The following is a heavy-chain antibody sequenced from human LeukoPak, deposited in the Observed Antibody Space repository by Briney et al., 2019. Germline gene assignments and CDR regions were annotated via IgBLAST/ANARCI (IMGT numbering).Heavy chain of an antibody. CDR1: GFTFSSYS. J-gene: IGHJ4*02. D-gene: IGHD3/OR15-3a*01. CDR2: ISSSSSYI. V-gene: IGHV3-21*01. CDR3: AKRRGSIGLFDY. Sequence: KPGGSLRLSCAASGFTFSSYSMNWVRQAPGKGLEWVSSISSSSSYIYYADSVKGRFTISRDNAKNSLYLQMNSLRAEDTAVYYCAKRRGSIGLFDYWGQGTLVTVSS.